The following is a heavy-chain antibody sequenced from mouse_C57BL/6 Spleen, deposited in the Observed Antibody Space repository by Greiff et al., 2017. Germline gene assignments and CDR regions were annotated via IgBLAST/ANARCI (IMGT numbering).Heavy chain of an antibody. V-gene: IGHV3-6*01. D-gene: IGHD3-1*01. CDR1: GYSFTSGYF. J-gene: IGHJ4*01. CDR3: ARDRATCYALDY. CDR2: ISYDGST. Sequence: DVHLVESGPGLVKPSQSLSLTCAVTGYSFTSGYFWNWIRQFPGNILEWRDFISYDGSTNYNQTLKNRISITRDTSKNQFFLKLSAVTTEDTATYYCARDRATCYALDYWGKGTSVTVSS.